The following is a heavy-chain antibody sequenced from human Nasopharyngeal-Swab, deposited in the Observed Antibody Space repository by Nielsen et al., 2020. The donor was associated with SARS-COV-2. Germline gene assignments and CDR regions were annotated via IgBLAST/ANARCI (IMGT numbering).Heavy chain of an antibody. J-gene: IGHJ4*02. Sequence: WICQPPGKGLEWIGEINHSGSTNYNPSLKSRVTISVDTSKNQFSLKLSSVTAADTAVYYCARGSVVPAAPAVDYFDYWGQGTLVTVSS. V-gene: IGHV4-34*01. CDR2: INHSGST. D-gene: IGHD2-2*01. CDR3: ARGSVVPAAPAVDYFDY.